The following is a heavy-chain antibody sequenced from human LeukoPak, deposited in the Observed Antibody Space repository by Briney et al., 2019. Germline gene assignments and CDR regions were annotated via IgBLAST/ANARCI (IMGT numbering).Heavy chain of an antibody. Sequence: SETLSLTCAVYGGPLSGYYWSWIRQPPGKGLEWIGEINHSGSTNYNPSLKSQVTISVDTSKNQLSLKLSSVTAADTAVYYCLRHPTVSRSTPSFDYWGQGTLVTVSS. CDR2: INHSGST. CDR3: LRHPTVSRSTPSFDY. D-gene: IGHD1-26*01. CDR1: GGPLSGYY. J-gene: IGHJ4*02. V-gene: IGHV4-34*01.